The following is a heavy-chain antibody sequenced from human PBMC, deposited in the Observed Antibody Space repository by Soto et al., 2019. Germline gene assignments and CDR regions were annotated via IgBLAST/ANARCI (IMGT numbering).Heavy chain of an antibody. CDR2: IKQDGSEK. CDR3: ARDSRRDTAMVRDY. Sequence: GGSLRLSCAASGFTFSSYWMSWVRQAPGKGLEWVANIKQDGSEKYYVDSVKGRFTISRDNAKNSLYLQMNSLRAEDTAVYYCARDSRRDTAMVRDYWGQGTLVTVSS. D-gene: IGHD5-18*01. J-gene: IGHJ4*02. V-gene: IGHV3-7*05. CDR1: GFTFSSYW.